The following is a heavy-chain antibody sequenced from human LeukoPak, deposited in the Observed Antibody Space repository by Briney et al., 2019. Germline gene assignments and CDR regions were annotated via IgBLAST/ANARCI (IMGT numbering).Heavy chain of an antibody. V-gene: IGHV3-66*01. CDR1: GFTVSSNY. CDR3: ARGIPNCSGGSCYSYYFDY. J-gene: IGHJ4*02. CDR2: IYSGGST. Sequence: GGSLRLSCAASGFTVSSNYMSWVRQAPGKGLEWVSVIYSGGSTYYADSVKGRFTISRDNSKNTLYLQMNSLRAEDTAVYYCARGIPNCSGGSCYSYYFDYWGQGTPVTVSS. D-gene: IGHD2-15*01.